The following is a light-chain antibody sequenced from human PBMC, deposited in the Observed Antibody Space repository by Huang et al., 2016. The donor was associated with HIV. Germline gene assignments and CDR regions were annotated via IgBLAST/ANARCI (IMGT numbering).Light chain of an antibody. CDR3: QLYGSSPPYT. V-gene: IGKV3-20*01. CDR1: QSLCSNY. J-gene: IGKJ2*01. Sequence: EIVLTQSPGTLSLSPGERASLSCRARQSLCSNYIAWYQQEPGQAPRLLIDGTSTRATGSPDRFSGSGSWTDFTLIISRLEPEDFVVYYCQLYGSSPPYTFGQGTKLEIK. CDR2: GTS.